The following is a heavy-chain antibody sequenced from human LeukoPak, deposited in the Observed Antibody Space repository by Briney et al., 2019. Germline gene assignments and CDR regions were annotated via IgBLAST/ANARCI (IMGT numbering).Heavy chain of an antibody. CDR3: ARDRKQWLGYYYMDV. J-gene: IGHJ6*03. D-gene: IGHD6-19*01. Sequence: GASVKVSCKASGYTFTSYGISWVRQAPGQGLEWMGWISAYNGNTNYAQKLQGRVTMTTDTSTSTAYMELRSLRSDDTAVYYCARDRKQWLGYYYMDVWGKGTTVTVSS. CDR1: GYTFTSYG. CDR2: ISAYNGNT. V-gene: IGHV1-18*01.